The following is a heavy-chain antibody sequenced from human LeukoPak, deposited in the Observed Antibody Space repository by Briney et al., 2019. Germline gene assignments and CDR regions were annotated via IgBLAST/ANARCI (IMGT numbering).Heavy chain of an antibody. J-gene: IGHJ5*02. Sequence: SETLSLTCTVSGGSISSYYWSWIRQPPGKGLEWIGYIYYSGSTNYNPSLKSRVTISVDTSKNQFSLKLSSVTAADTAVYYCARDGLYYYDSSGYHNWFDPWGQGTLVTVSS. CDR3: ARDGLYYYDSSGYHNWFDP. V-gene: IGHV4-59*01. D-gene: IGHD3-22*01. CDR2: IYYSGST. CDR1: GGSISSYY.